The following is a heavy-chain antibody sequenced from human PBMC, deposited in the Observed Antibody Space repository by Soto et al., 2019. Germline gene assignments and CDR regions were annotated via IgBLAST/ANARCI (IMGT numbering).Heavy chain of an antibody. CDR1: GFTFSSYA. CDR2: ISGSGGST. V-gene: IGHV3-23*01. CDR3: VKTPGSTASYYSYAMDV. J-gene: IGHJ6*02. Sequence: GGSLRLSCAASGFTFSSYAMSWVRQAPGKGLEWVSAISGSGGSTYYADSVKGRFTISRDNSKNTVFLQMNSLRDEDTAVYYCVKTPGSTASYYSYAMDVWGQGTTVT.